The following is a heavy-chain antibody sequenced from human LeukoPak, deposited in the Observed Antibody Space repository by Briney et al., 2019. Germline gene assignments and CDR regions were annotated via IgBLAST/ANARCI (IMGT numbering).Heavy chain of an antibody. CDR3: AKGSRCSSTSCYIFDFDY. J-gene: IGHJ4*02. D-gene: IGHD2-2*02. Sequence: GGSLRLSXAASGFTFSSYGMHWVRQAPGKGMEWLAFIRYDGSNKYYADSVKGRFTISRDNSKNTLYLQMNSLRAEYTAVYYCAKGSRCSSTSCYIFDFDYWGQGTLVTVSS. CDR1: GFTFSSYG. V-gene: IGHV3-30*02. CDR2: IRYDGSNK.